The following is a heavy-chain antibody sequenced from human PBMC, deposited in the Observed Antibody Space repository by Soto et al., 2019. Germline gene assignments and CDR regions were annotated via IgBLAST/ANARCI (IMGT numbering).Heavy chain of an antibody. J-gene: IGHJ5*02. Sequence: PGGSLRLSCAASGFTFSTFAMSWVRQAPGKGLEWVSAISASGGSTYYADSVKGWFTISRDNSNNTLYLQMNSLRVEDTAVYYCAKDPRVSFDPWGQGTLVTVSS. CDR2: ISASGGST. CDR3: AKDPRVSFDP. V-gene: IGHV3-23*01. CDR1: GFTFSTFA.